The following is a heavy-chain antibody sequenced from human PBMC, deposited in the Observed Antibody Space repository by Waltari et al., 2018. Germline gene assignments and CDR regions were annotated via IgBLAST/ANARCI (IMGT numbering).Heavy chain of an antibody. CDR2: IYHSGST. D-gene: IGHD2-15*01. Sequence: QVQLQESGPGLVKPSETLSLPCAVSGYSISSGSYWGWIRQPPGKGREWIGSIYHSGSTYYNPSLKSRVTISVDTSKTQFSLKLSSVTAADTAVYYCARLTEYTRFDYWGQGTLVTVSS. CDR1: GYSISSGSY. V-gene: IGHV4-38-2*01. CDR3: ARLTEYTRFDY. J-gene: IGHJ4*02.